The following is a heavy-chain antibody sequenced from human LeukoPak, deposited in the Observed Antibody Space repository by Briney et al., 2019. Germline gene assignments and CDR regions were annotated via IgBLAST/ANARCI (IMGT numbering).Heavy chain of an antibody. CDR1: GYSISNGYY. CDR2: LYHSDSA. J-gene: IGHJ6*03. CDR3: ARQHDSYYYYYIDV. V-gene: IGHV4-38-2*01. Sequence: SETLSLICAVSGYSISNGYYWVWIRQPPGRGLEWIGSLYHSDSAYYNTSLRSRVSMSVDTSKNLFSLTLSFVTAADTAVYYCARQHDSYYYYYIDVWGSGTTVTVSS.